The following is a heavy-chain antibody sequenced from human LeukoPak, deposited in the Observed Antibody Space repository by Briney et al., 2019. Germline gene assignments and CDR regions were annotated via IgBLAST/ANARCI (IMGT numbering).Heavy chain of an antibody. CDR2: ISYDGSNK. CDR3: VRDRDWAFDY. D-gene: IGHD2-21*02. Sequence: GGSLRLSCAASGFTFSSYNMNWVRQAPGKGLEWVSVISYDGSNKYYADSVKGRFTISRDNSKNTLYLQMNSLRAEDTAVYYCVRDRDWAFDYWGQGSLVTVSS. V-gene: IGHV3-30*03. J-gene: IGHJ4*02. CDR1: GFTFSSYN.